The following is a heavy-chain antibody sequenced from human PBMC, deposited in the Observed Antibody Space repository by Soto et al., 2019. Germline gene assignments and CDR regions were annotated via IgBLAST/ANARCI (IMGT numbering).Heavy chain of an antibody. CDR3: ARLPDY. J-gene: IGHJ4*02. CDR2: MYPSRST. V-gene: IGHV4-30-2*01. Sequence: QLQLQESGSGLVKPSQTLSLTCAVSGGSISSGGYSWSCIRQPPGKGREWLGYMYPSRSTYYNPSLKSRVTISIDRSKNQFSLKLSSVTAADTAVYYCARLPDYWGQGILVTVSS. CDR1: GGSISSGGYS.